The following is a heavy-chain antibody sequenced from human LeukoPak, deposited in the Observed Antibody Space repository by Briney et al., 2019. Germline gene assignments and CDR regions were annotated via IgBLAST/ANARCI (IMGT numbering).Heavy chain of an antibody. D-gene: IGHD5-18*01. CDR3: AREGIHTATLDY. J-gene: IGHJ4*02. V-gene: IGHV4-39*01. Sequence: SETLSLTCTVSGGSISSSSYYWGWIRQPPGKGLEWIGSIYYSGSTYYNPSFKSRVTISVDTSKNQFSLKLSSVTAADTAVYYCAREGIHTATLDYWGQGTLVTVSS. CDR1: GGSISSSSYY. CDR2: IYYSGST.